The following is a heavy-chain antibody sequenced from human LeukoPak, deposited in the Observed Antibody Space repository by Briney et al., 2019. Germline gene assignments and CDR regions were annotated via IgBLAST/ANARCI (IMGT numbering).Heavy chain of an antibody. CDR3: ATDGGNHNFDY. D-gene: IGHD1-14*01. Sequence: ASVKVSCKAFGFTFTDYYLHWVRQAPGQGLEWMGRIILNNGATNYAQKFQGRVTLTRDTSISTAYMELSRQTSDDTAVYYCATDGGNHNFDYWGQGTLVTVSS. J-gene: IGHJ4*02. CDR2: IILNNGAT. CDR1: GFTFTDYY. V-gene: IGHV1-2*06.